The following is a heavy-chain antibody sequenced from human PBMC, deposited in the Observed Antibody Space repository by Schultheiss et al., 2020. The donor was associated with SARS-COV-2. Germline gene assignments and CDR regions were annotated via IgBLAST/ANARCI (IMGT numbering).Heavy chain of an antibody. D-gene: IGHD2-15*01. J-gene: IGHJ1*01. Sequence: SETLSLTCAVHGGSFSGYYRGWIRQPPRKGLEWIGELNHSGSTNYNSSLKSRVTISLDTSKNQVSLKLTSVTAAATAVYYCASTSDIVVAVATTWGQGTLVTVSS. CDR1: GGSFSGYY. CDR2: LNHSGST. CDR3: ASTSDIVVAVATT. V-gene: IGHV4-34*01.